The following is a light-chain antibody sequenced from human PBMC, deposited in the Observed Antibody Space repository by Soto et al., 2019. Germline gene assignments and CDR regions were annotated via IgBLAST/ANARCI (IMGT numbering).Light chain of an antibody. V-gene: IGKV3-11*01. J-gene: IGKJ5*01. Sequence: EVVLTQSPVTLSLSPGERATLSCRASQSFRGLLAWYQQKPGQAPRLLIYVAYNRATGIPPRFSGSGSGTDFTLTISSLEPEDSAVYYCQQRHMWPITFGQGTRLEIK. CDR1: QSFRGL. CDR2: VAY. CDR3: QQRHMWPIT.